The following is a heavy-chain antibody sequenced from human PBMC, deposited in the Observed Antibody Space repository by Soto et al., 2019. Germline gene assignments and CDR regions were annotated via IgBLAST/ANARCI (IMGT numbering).Heavy chain of an antibody. V-gene: IGHV1-18*04. J-gene: IGHJ6*02. CDR1: GYTFSGYS. D-gene: IGHD2-21*01. CDR2: ISGYNGNT. CDR3: ARDVFCGGAPACPDMDV. Sequence: GXSVQVSCKASGYTFSGYSITWVRQAPGQGLEWMGRISGYNGNTNYARTLRGRLTLTTDTSTSTAYMELRSLTSDDTAVYYCARDVFCGGAPACPDMDVWRQEPTVTVS.